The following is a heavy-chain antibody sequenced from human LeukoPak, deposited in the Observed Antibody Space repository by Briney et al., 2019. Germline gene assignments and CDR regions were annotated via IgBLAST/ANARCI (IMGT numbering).Heavy chain of an antibody. V-gene: IGHV1-69*05. CDR3: ARDGRYCSGGSCLPFDY. D-gene: IGHD2-15*01. Sequence: SVKVSCKAPAGTFSSYAISWVRQAPGQGLEWMGGIIPIFGTANYAQKFQGRVTITTDESTSTAYMELSSLRSEDTAVYYCARDGRYCSGGSCLPFDYWGQGTLVTVSS. CDR1: AGTFSSYA. CDR2: IIPIFGTA. J-gene: IGHJ4*02.